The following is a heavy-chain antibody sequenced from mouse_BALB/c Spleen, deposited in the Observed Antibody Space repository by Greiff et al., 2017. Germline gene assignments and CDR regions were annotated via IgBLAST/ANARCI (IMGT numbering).Heavy chain of an antibody. J-gene: IGHJ4*01. CDR2: ISSGGSYT. CDR3: ARGPHYYAMDY. V-gene: IGHV5-9-4*01. CDR1: GFTFSSYA. Sequence: EVKLMESGGGLVKPGGSLKLSCAASGFTFSSYAMSWVRQSPEKRLEWVAEISSGGSYTYYPDTVTGRFTISRDNAENTLYLEMSSLRSEDTAMYYCARGPHYYAMDYWGQGTSVTVSS.